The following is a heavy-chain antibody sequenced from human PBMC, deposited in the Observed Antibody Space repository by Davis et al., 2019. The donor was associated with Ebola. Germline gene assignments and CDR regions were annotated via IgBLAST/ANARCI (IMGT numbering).Heavy chain of an antibody. CDR2: IIPILGIA. V-gene: IGHV1-69*04. Sequence: SVKVSCKASGYTFTSYGISWVRQAPGQGLEWMGRIIPILGIANYAQKFQGRVTITADKSTSTAYMELSSLRSEDTAVYYCARDLGGYSYGSDPWGQGTLVTVSS. D-gene: IGHD5-18*01. CDR3: ARDLGGYSYGSDP. J-gene: IGHJ5*02. CDR1: GYTFTSYG.